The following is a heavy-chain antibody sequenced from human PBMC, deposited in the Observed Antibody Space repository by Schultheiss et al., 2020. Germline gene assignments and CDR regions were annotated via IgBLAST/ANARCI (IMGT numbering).Heavy chain of an antibody. CDR3: AREGPRIAAAAGPWGFDY. V-gene: IGHV4-34*01. D-gene: IGHD6-13*01. CDR2: INHSGST. Sequence: SETLSLTCTVSGGSISSYYWSWIRQPPGKGLEWIGEINHSGSTNYNPSLKSRVTISVDTSKNQFSLKRSSVTAADTAVYYCAREGPRIAAAAGPWGFDYWGRGTRATVSS. CDR1: GGSISSYY. J-gene: IGHJ4*02.